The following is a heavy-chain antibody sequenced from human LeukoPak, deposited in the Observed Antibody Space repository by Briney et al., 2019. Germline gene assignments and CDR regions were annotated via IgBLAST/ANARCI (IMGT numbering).Heavy chain of an antibody. CDR1: GGSISSTTYY. D-gene: IGHD1-26*01. V-gene: IGHV4-39*07. Sequence: SETLSLTCTVSGGSISSTTYYWGWIRQPPGKGLEWIGTISYTGSTYCNPSLKSRVTISVDTSKNQFSLKLSSVTAADTAVYYCAADYSGNYHVEFDYWGQGTLVTVSS. CDR3: AADYSGNYHVEFDY. CDR2: ISYTGST. J-gene: IGHJ4*02.